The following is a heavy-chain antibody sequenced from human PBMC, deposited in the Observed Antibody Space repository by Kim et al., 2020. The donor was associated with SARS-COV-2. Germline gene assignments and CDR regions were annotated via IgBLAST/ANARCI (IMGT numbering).Heavy chain of an antibody. D-gene: IGHD2-15*01. CDR3: AGDRSAAASDGYFDL. V-gene: IGHV1-3*01. Sequence: QKFQGRVTITRDTSASTAYMELSSLKAEDTAVYYCAGDRSAAASDGYFDLWGRGTLVTVSS. J-gene: IGHJ2*01.